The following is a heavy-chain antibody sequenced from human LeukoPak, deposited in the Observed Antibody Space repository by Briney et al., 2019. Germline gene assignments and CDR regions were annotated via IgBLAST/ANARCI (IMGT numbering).Heavy chain of an antibody. J-gene: IGHJ4*02. Sequence: GGSLRLSCAASGFTFGDYAVGWVRQAPVKGLEWVGFIRRIVSGGTAEYAASVKGRFTILRDDSKSIAYLQMNSLRTEDTAVYYCTRPIYGSGSYYYDYWGQGTLVTVSS. V-gene: IGHV3-49*04. CDR3: TRPIYGSGSYYYDY. D-gene: IGHD3-10*01. CDR2: IRRIVSGGTA. CDR1: GFTFGDYA.